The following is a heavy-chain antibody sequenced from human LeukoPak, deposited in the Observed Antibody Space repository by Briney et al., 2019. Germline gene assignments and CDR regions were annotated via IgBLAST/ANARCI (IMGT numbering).Heavy chain of an antibody. V-gene: IGHV3-7*01. Sequence: PGGSLRLSCAASGFTFSSYWMSWVRQAPGKGLEWVANIKQDGSEKYYVDSVKGRFTISRDNAKNSLYLQMNSLRAEDTAVYYCARGQLVPNAHYYYYYYMDVWGKGTTVTISS. J-gene: IGHJ6*03. CDR1: GFTFSSYW. CDR3: ARGQLVPNAHYYYYYYMDV. CDR2: IKQDGSEK. D-gene: IGHD6-13*01.